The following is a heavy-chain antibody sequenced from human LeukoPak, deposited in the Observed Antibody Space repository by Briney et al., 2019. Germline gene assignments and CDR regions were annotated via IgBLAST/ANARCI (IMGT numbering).Heavy chain of an antibody. CDR1: GFSCRSYW. V-gene: IGHV3-7*01. J-gene: IGHJ3*02. CDR2: IKQDGIEK. D-gene: IGHD3-10*01. CDR3: AREAMVRGVPDAFDI. Sequence: PGGSLRLSGAASGFSCRSYWMDWVRQTPEKGLEWVANIKQDGIEKYFVDSVKGRFAISRDNAKNSLYLQMNNLRAEDTAVYYCAREAMVRGVPDAFDIWGQGTVVTVSS.